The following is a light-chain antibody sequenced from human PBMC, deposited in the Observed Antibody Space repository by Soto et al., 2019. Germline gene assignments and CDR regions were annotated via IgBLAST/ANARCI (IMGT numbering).Light chain of an antibody. CDR3: QQYNTRPQT. CDR2: GAS. V-gene: IGKV3-15*01. Sequence: EVVLTQSPATLSVSPGERATLSCRASQTVGSNLAWYQHKPGQAPRPLISGASTRATGVPARFGGSGSGTEFALTITGLQSEDFTVYFCQQYNTRPQTFGQGTKVDIK. CDR1: QTVGSN. J-gene: IGKJ1*01.